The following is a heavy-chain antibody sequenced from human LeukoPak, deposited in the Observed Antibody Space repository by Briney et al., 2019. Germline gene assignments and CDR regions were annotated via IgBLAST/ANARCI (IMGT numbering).Heavy chain of an antibody. CDR1: GDSVSSKSAA. J-gene: IGHJ4*02. D-gene: IGHD2-2*01. V-gene: IGHV6-1*01. CDR3: ARDDRRHQPRRGFDY. Sequence: SQTLSLTCAISGDSVSSKSAAWSWIRQYPSRGLEWLGRTYFRSKWYTYYALSVQSRITINSDTSENQFSLQLNSVTPDDTAVYFCARDDRRHQPRRGFDYWGQGTLVTVSS. CDR2: TYFRSKWYT.